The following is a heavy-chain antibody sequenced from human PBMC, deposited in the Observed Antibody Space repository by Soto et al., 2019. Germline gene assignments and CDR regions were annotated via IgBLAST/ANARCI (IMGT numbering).Heavy chain of an antibody. D-gene: IGHD6-19*01. CDR1: GFTFSSYG. CDR2: ISYDGSNK. J-gene: IGHJ6*02. V-gene: IGHV3-30*18. CDR3: AKDMTRAVAGTRLYYYGMDV. Sequence: QVQLVESGGGVVQPGRSLRLSCAASGFTFSSYGMHWVRQAPGKGLEWVAVISYDGSNKYYADSVKGRFTISRDNSKNTLYLQMNSLRAEDTAVYYCAKDMTRAVAGTRLYYYGMDVWGQGTTVTVSS.